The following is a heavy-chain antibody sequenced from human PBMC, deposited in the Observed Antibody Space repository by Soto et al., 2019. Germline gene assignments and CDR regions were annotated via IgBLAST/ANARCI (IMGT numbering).Heavy chain of an antibody. CDR3: ARDSRFLESGMDV. D-gene: IGHD3-3*01. CDR1: GYTFTRYC. Sequence: AXVKVSCKASGYTFTRYCISWVLQAPGQGLEWMGWISAYNGNTNYAQKLQGRVTMTTDTSTSTAYMELRSLRSDDTAVYYCARDSRFLESGMDVWGQGTTVTVSS. J-gene: IGHJ6*02. CDR2: ISAYNGNT. V-gene: IGHV1-18*01.